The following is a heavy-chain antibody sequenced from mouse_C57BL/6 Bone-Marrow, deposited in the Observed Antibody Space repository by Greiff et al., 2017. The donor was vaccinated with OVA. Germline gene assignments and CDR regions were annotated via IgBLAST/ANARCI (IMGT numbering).Heavy chain of an antibody. CDR2: IYPSDSET. CDR3: TKGGYYGFAY. D-gene: IGHD2-3*01. J-gene: IGHJ3*01. CDR1: GYTFTSYW. Sequence: QVQLQQPGAELVRPGSSVKLSCKASGYTFTSYWMDWVKQRPGQGLEWIGNIYPSDSETHYNQKFKDKDTLTVDKSSSTAYMQLSSLTSEGSAVYCCTKGGYYGFAYGGKGTLVTVSA. V-gene: IGHV1-61*01.